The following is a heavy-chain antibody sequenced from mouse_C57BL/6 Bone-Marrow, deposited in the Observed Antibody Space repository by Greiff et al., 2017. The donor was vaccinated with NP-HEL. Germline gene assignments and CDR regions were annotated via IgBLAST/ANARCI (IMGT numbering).Heavy chain of an antibody. J-gene: IGHJ3*01. Sequence: EVQGVESGPVLVKPGASVKLSCKASGYTFTDYYMNWVKQSHGKSLEWIGVINPYNGGTSYNQKFKGKATLTVDKSSSTAYMELNSLTSEDSAVYYCARVLSGAYWGKGTLVTVSA. V-gene: IGHV1-19*01. D-gene: IGHD1-1*02. CDR1: GYTFTDYY. CDR2: INPYNGGT. CDR3: ARVLSGAY.